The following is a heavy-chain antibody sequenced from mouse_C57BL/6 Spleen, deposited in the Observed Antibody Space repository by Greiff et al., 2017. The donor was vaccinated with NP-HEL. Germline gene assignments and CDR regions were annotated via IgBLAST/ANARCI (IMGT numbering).Heavy chain of an antibody. D-gene: IGHD1-2*01. V-gene: IGHV5-6*01. Sequence: EVQLVESGGDLVKPGGSLKLSCAASGFTFSSYGMSWVRQTPDKRLEWVATISSGGSYTYYPDSVKGRVTISRDNAKNTLYLQMSSLKAEDTAMYYGAPVTAFSYWGQGTLVTVSA. CDR1: GFTFSSYG. CDR2: ISSGGSYT. CDR3: APVTAFSY. J-gene: IGHJ3*01.